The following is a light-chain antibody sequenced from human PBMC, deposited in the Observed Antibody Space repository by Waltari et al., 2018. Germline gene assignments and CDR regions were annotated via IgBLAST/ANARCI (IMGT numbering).Light chain of an antibody. V-gene: IGLV2-14*01. CDR3: SSYTGSSTYVV. CDR2: DVS. Sequence: QSALTQPASVSGSPGQSITIPCTGTSSDVGPYNYVSWYQQHPGKAPKLKIYDVSRRPSGVSDRFSGSKSGNTASLTISGLQGEDEADYYCSSYTGSSTYVVFGGGTKLTVL. J-gene: IGLJ2*01. CDR1: SSDVGPYNY.